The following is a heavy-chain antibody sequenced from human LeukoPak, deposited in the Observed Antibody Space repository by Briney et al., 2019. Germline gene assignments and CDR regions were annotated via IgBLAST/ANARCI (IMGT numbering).Heavy chain of an antibody. CDR3: AKADLTSTYFDD. CDR2: ILYDGSNN. CDR1: GFIFSSYG. Sequence: GGSLRLSCTASGFIFSSYGMHWVRQAPGKGLGWVSFILYDGSNNYYADSVKGRFTISRDNSKNTLYLQLNNLRPEDTAVYYCAKADLTSTYFDDRGQGSLVTVSS. D-gene: IGHD1-26*01. J-gene: IGHJ4*02. V-gene: IGHV3-30*02.